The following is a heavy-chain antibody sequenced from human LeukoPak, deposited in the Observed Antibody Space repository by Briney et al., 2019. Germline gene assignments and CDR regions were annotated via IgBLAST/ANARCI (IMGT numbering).Heavy chain of an antibody. CDR3: ARHGPDYDFWSGYYNRDGYYFDY. V-gene: IGHV4-34*01. CDR1: GGSFSGYY. CDR2: ITHSGSI. Sequence: SETLSLTCAVYGGSFSGYYWNWVRQPPGKGLEWIGEITHSGSINYNPSLKTRVTISVDTSKNQFSLKLSSVTAADTAVYYCARHGPDYDFWSGYYNRDGYYFDYWGQGTLVTVSS. J-gene: IGHJ4*02. D-gene: IGHD3-3*01.